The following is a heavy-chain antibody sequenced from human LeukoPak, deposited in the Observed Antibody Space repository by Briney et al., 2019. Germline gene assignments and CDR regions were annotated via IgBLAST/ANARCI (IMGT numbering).Heavy chain of an antibody. V-gene: IGHV4-39*01. D-gene: IGHD3-10*01. CDR1: GGSISSSSYY. CDR2: IYYSGST. CDR3: ARRFRWFGRTLSPGGYMDV. Sequence: SETLSLTCTVSGGSISSSSYYWGWIRQPPGKGLGWIGSIYYSGSTYYNPSLKSRVTISVDTSKNQFSLKLSSVTAADTAVYYCARRFRWFGRTLSPGGYMDVWGKGTTVTISS. J-gene: IGHJ6*03.